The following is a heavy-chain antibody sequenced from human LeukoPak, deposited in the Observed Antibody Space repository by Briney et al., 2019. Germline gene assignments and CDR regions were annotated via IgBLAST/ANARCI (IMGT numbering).Heavy chain of an antibody. V-gene: IGHV4-34*01. CDR1: GGSFSGYY. Sequence: PSETLSLTCAVYGGSFSGYYWSWIRQPPGKGLEWRGEINHSGSTNYNPSLKSRVTISVDTSKNQLSLKLSSVTAADTAVYYCARGGYSGYDYALDYWGQGTLVTVSS. CDR2: INHSGST. J-gene: IGHJ4*02. D-gene: IGHD5-12*01. CDR3: ARGGYSGYDYALDY.